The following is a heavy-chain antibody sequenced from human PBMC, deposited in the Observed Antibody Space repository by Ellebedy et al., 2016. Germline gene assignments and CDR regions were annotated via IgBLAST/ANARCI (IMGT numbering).Heavy chain of an antibody. J-gene: IGHJ5*02. CDR3: ARGGWELPRTINWFDP. Sequence: KISXAASGFTFSSYAISWVRQAPGQGLEWMGGIIPIFGTANYAQKFQGRVTITADESTSTAYMELSSLRSEDTAVYYCARGGWELPRTINWFDPWGQGTLVTVSS. V-gene: IGHV1-69*01. D-gene: IGHD1-26*01. CDR2: IIPIFGTA. CDR1: GFTFSSYA.